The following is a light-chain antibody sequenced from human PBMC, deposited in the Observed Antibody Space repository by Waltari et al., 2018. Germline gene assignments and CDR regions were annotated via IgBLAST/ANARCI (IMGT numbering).Light chain of an antibody. V-gene: IGKV3-11*01. CDR1: QSISNS. Sequence: EIVLTQSPATLSLSPGERATLSCRASQSISNSVGWYQQKPGQAPRLLIYDVSNRATGIPDRLSGSGSGTDFTLTISSLEPEDFAVYYCRQHSDFVTFGPGTTVEIK. CDR3: RQHSDFVT. CDR2: DVS. J-gene: IGKJ3*01.